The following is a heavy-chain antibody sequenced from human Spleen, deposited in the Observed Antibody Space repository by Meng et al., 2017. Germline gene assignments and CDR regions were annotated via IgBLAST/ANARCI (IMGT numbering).Heavy chain of an antibody. CDR1: GGSFSDYY. CDR2: INHSGST. CDR3: ARGPTTMAHDIDY. Sequence: QVQLQQWGAGLLKPSDTRSLTCVVSGGSFSDYYWSWIRQPPGKGLEWIGEINHSGSTNYNPSLESRATISVDTSQNNLSLKLSSVTAADSAVHYCARGPTTMAHDIDYWGQGTLVTVSS. J-gene: IGHJ4*02. V-gene: IGHV4-34*01. D-gene: IGHD4-11*01.